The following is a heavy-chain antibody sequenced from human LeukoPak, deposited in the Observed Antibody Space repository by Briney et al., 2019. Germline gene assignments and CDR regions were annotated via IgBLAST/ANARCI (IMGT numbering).Heavy chain of an antibody. CDR1: GFTFSSYS. V-gene: IGHV3-21*01. J-gene: IGHJ4*02. Sequence: GGSLRLSCAASGFTFSSYSMNWVRQAPGKGLEWVSSISSSSSYIYYADSVKGRFTISRDNAKNPLYLQMNSLRAEDTAVYYCARNYYDSSGYSHCFDYWGQGTLVTVSS. CDR3: ARNYYDSSGYSHCFDY. D-gene: IGHD3-22*01. CDR2: ISSSSSYI.